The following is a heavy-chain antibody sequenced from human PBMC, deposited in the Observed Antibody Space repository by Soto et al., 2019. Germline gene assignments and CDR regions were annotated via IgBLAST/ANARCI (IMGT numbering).Heavy chain of an antibody. D-gene: IGHD4-17*01. Sequence: DVPFVKSGGGLIQPGGSLRLSCAASGITATNGHMSWVRQAPGKGLERVSVIYSDDNTYYADSVKGRFTISRDTSKNTVYLQMNSLRAEDTAVYYCARDWNGDKYFDFWDQGSVVTVSS. CDR2: IYSDDNT. CDR1: GITATNGH. J-gene: IGHJ4*02. CDR3: ARDWNGDKYFDF. V-gene: IGHV3-53*01.